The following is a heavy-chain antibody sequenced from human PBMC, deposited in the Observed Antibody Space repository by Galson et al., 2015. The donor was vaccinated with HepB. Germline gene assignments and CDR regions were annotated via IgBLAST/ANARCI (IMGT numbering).Heavy chain of an antibody. CDR2: ISGSGGSP. CDR3: AKDEGDRDSSSWYRYFQH. D-gene: IGHD6-13*01. J-gene: IGHJ1*01. Sequence: SLRLSCAASGFTFRSYALSWVRQAPGKGLEWVCAISGSGGSPYYADSVKGRFTISRDNSKNTLYLQMNSLRAEDTAVYYCAKDEGDRDSSSWYRYFQHWGQGTLVTVSS. V-gene: IGHV3-23*01. CDR1: GFTFRSYA.